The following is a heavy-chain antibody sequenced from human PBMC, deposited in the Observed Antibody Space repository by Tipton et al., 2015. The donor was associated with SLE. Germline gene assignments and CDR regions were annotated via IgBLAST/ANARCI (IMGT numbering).Heavy chain of an antibody. CDR1: GFTVSSNY. V-gene: IGHV3-66*02. Sequence: SLRLSCAASGFTVSSNYMTWVRQAPGKGLEWVSVIYSGGSTFYADSVKGRFTISRDNSKNTLYLQMNSLRAEDTAVYYCVRDGIYPYYYHYMDVWGKGTTVTDSS. J-gene: IGHJ6*03. CDR2: IYSGGST. D-gene: IGHD1-26*01. CDR3: VRDGIYPYYYHYMDV.